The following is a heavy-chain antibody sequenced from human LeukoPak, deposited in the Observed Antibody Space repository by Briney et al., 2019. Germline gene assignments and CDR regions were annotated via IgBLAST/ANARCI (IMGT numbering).Heavy chain of an antibody. Sequence: GGSLRLSCAASGFTVSSNYMSWVRQAPGKGLEWVANIKQDGSEKYYVDSVKGRFTISRDNAKNSLYLQMNSLRAEDTAVYYCARDSDWFGELSDAFDIWGQGTMVTVSS. J-gene: IGHJ3*02. CDR3: ARDSDWFGELSDAFDI. CDR2: IKQDGSEK. D-gene: IGHD3-10*01. CDR1: GFTVSSNY. V-gene: IGHV3-7*01.